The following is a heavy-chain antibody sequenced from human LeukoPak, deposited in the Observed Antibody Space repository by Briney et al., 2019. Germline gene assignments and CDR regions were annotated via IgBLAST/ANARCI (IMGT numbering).Heavy chain of an antibody. CDR3: TDTYDFWSGSHFDY. D-gene: IGHD3-3*01. CDR2: IRSKANSYAT. V-gene: IGHV3-73*01. J-gene: IGHJ4*02. CDR1: GFTFSGSA. Sequence: GGSLKLSCAASGFTFSGSAAHWVRQASGKGLEWVGRIRSKANSYATAYAASVKGRFTISRDDSKNTAYLQMNSLKTEDTAVYYCTDTYDFWSGSHFDYWGQGTLVTVSS.